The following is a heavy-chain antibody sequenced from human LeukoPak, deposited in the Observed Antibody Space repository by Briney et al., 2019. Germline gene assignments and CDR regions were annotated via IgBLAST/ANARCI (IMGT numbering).Heavy chain of an antibody. D-gene: IGHD6-19*01. Sequence: PGGSLRLSCAASGFTFSSYAMSWVRQAPGKGLEWVSAISGSGGSPYYADSVKGRFTISRDNSKNTLYLQMNSLRGEETAVYYCAQTTGYSSGWYHYWGQGTLVTVSS. J-gene: IGHJ4*02. V-gene: IGHV3-23*01. CDR3: AQTTGYSSGWYHY. CDR2: ISGSGGSP. CDR1: GFTFSSYA.